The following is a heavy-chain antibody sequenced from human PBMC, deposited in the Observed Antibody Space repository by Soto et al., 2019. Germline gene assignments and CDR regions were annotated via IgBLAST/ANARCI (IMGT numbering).Heavy chain of an antibody. D-gene: IGHD4-17*01. V-gene: IGHV3-30*09. Sequence: QVPLVESGGGVVQPGRSLRLSCAASGFTFTSYAMHWVRQAPGKGLEWVALISFDGTKKYYADSVKGRFAISRDISNNTLYLQMNSLGADDTAVYYCARDQTTVTANWFDPWGQGTLVTVSS. J-gene: IGHJ5*02. CDR2: ISFDGTKK. CDR3: ARDQTTVTANWFDP. CDR1: GFTFTSYA.